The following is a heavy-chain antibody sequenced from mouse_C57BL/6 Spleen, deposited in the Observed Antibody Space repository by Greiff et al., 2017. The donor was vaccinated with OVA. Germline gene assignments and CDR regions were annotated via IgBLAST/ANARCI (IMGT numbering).Heavy chain of an antibody. D-gene: IGHD2-5*01. CDR1: GFTFSDYG. CDR2: ISSGSSTI. CDR3: ANSYYSNSAWFAY. V-gene: IGHV5-17*01. Sequence: EVKVVESGGGLVKPGGSLKLSCAASGFTFSDYGMHWVRQAPEKGLEWVAYISSGSSTIYYADTVKGRFTISRDNAKNTLFLQMTSLRSEDTAMYYCANSYYSNSAWFAYWGQGTLVTVSA. J-gene: IGHJ3*01.